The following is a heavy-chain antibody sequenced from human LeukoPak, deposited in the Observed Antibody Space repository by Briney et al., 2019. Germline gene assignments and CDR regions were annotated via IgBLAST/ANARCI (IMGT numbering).Heavy chain of an antibody. V-gene: IGHV4-34*01. CDR1: VGSFNDYY. Sequence: SDTQSLPCAVYVGSFNDYYWRWIRQPPGKGLEWIGEINHSGSTNYNPSLKRRVTISVDTTKNQFSLKLSSVNAADTAVYYCARDRYVGWLLHLYSSFDYWGQGTLVTVSS. D-gene: IGHD3-9*01. CDR2: INHSGST. CDR3: ARDRYVGWLLHLYSSFDY. J-gene: IGHJ4*02.